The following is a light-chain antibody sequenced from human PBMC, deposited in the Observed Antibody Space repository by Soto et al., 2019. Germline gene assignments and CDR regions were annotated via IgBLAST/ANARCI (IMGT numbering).Light chain of an antibody. V-gene: IGKV1-27*01. Sequence: DIQMTQSPSSLSASVGDRVTITCRASQGLNNYLAWYQQKPGKVPDLLIYDASTLQSGVPSRFSGSGSATDFTLAISSLQPDDVATYYCKNYNSSASTVGQGTKVEIK. CDR2: DAS. J-gene: IGKJ1*01. CDR3: KNYNSSAST. CDR1: QGLNNY.